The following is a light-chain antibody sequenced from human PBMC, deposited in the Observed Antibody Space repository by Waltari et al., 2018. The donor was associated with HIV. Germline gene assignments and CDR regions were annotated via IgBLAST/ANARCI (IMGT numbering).Light chain of an antibody. CDR3: QQYNNWPPWT. Sequence: EIVMTQSPVTLSVSPGGRATLSCRATQSIARNLAWYQQKPGQAPRLLIYGASTRATGIPARFSGSGSWTEFTLTISNLQSEDFAVYYCQQYNNWPPWTFGQGTKVEI. V-gene: IGKV3-15*01. CDR2: GAS. J-gene: IGKJ1*01. CDR1: QSIARN.